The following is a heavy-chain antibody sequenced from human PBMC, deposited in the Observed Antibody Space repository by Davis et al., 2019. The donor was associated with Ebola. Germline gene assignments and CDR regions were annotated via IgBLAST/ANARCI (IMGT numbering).Heavy chain of an antibody. CDR3: AKGGTGTVAGYYYYGMDI. CDR2: IIPIVGTA. D-gene: IGHD1/OR15-1a*01. V-gene: IGHV1-69*05. Sequence: SVKVSCKASGGTFSSYAISWVRQAPGQGLEWMGGIIPIVGTANYAPKFQDRVTIITDEGASTSYMELSSLRSEDSATYYCAKGGTGTVAGYYYYGMDIWGQGTRVTVSS. J-gene: IGHJ6*02. CDR1: GGTFSSYA.